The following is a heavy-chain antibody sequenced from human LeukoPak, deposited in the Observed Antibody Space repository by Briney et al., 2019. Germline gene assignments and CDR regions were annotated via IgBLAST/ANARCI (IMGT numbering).Heavy chain of an antibody. CDR3: AYRNNFEY. J-gene: IGHJ4*02. CDR2: IKAGGSEK. V-gene: IGHV3-7*05. D-gene: IGHD1-26*01. Sequence: GGSLRLSCATSGFSLSGHWMNWVRQPPGKGLEWVANIKAGGSEKYYVDSVKGRFTISRDDAKRKVDLQMDNLRTEDTAVYYCAYRNNFEYWGQGTLVTVSS. CDR1: GFSLSGHW.